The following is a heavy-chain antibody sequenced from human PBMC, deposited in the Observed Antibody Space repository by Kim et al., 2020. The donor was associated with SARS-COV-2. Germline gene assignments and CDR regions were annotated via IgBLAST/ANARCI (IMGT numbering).Heavy chain of an antibody. D-gene: IGHD6-13*01. Sequence: KGPFTISRDNSKNTLYLQMNSLGAEDTAVYYCAKAGTIVAAGLRNWFDPWGQGTLVTVSS. J-gene: IGHJ5*02. V-gene: IGHV3-23*01. CDR3: AKAGTIVAAGLRNWFDP.